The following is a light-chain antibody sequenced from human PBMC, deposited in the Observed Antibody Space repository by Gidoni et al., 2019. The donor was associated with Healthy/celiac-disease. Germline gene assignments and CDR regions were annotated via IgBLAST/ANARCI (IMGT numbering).Light chain of an antibody. CDR3: MQALQTPLT. V-gene: IGKV2-28*01. CDR2: LGS. Sequence: DIVMTQSPLSLPVTPGEPASISCRSSQSLLHSNGYNYLDWYLQKPGQSPQLLIYLGSNRASGVPDRFSGSGSGTDFTLKLSRVEAEDVGVYYCMQALQTPLTFXGXTKVEIK. CDR1: QSLLHSNGYNY. J-gene: IGKJ4*01.